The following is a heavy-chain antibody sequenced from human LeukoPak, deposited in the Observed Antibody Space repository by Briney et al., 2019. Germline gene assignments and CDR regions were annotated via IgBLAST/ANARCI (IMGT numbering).Heavy chain of an antibody. CDR3: ASPEGAVAANSFDY. D-gene: IGHD6-19*01. CDR1: GFTVSSSY. J-gene: IGHJ4*02. CDR2: IYNGDKT. Sequence: GGSLRLSCSASGFTVSSSYMSWVRQAPGKGLEWVSVIYNGDKTYYADAVKGRFTISRDNSENTLYLQMNSLRAEDTAVYYCASPEGAVAANSFDYWGQGPRSPSPQ. V-gene: IGHV3-53*01.